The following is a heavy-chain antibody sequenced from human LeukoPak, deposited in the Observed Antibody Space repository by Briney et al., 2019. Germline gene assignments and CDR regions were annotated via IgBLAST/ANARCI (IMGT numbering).Heavy chain of an antibody. CDR2: ISTYNGNT. CDR1: GYAFTSHG. D-gene: IGHD6-19*01. CDR3: ARGLRYSSGWSASGMDV. Sequence: ASVKVSCKASGYAFTSHGISWVRQAPGQGLEWMGWISTYNGNTNYAQKLQGRVSMTTDTSTSTAYMDLRSPRSDDTAVYYCARGLRYSSGWSASGMDVWGKGTTVTVSS. J-gene: IGHJ6*03. V-gene: IGHV1-18*01.